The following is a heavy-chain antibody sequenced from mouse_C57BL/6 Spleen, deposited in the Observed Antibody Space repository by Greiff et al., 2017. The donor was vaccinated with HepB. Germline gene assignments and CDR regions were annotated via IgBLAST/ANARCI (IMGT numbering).Heavy chain of an antibody. J-gene: IGHJ4*01. V-gene: IGHV3-6*01. D-gene: IGHD1-1*01. CDR2: ISYDGSN. Sequence: ESGPGLVKPSQSLSLTCSVTGYSITSGYYWNWIRQFPGNKLEWMGYISYDGSNNYNPSLKNRISITRDTSKNQFFLKLNSVTTEDTATYYCARVLKGYAMDYWGQGTSVTVSS. CDR1: GYSITSGYY. CDR3: ARVLKGYAMDY.